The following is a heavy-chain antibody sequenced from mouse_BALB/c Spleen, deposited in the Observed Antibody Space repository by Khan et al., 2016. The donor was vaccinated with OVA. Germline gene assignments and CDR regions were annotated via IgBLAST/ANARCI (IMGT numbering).Heavy chain of an antibody. Sequence: QVQLQQSGAELVRPGTSVKISCKASGYTFTNYWLGWVKQRPGHGLEWIGDIYPGVGYINYNEWFKGKATLTAGTSSSTAYIQLSSLTFEDSSGYFCTRWATWFFDVWGAGTTVTVSS. V-gene: IGHV1-63*02. D-gene: IGHD3-1*01. CDR1: GYTFTNYW. CDR2: IYPGVGYI. J-gene: IGHJ1*01. CDR3: TRWATWFFDV.